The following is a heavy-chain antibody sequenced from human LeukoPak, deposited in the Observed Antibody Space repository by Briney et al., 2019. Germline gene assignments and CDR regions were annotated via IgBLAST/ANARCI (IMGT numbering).Heavy chain of an antibody. Sequence: PGGSLRLSYTASGFTFGDYSMSWVRQDPGKWLEWVGLIRSKAYGGTTEYAASVKGRFTISRDDSKSVAYLQMNSLKTEDTAVYYCTASFNIAAAGTFDYYYYYMDVWGKGTTVTISS. CDR2: IRSKAYGGTT. D-gene: IGHD6-13*01. CDR1: GFTFGDYS. V-gene: IGHV3-49*04. J-gene: IGHJ6*03. CDR3: TASFNIAAAGTFDYYYYYMDV.